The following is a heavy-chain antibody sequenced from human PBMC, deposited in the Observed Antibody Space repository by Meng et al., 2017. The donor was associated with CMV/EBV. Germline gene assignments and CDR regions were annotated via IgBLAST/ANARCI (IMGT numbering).Heavy chain of an antibody. D-gene: IGHD5-12*01. CDR2: IKQDGSEK. J-gene: IGHJ4*02. V-gene: IGHV3-7*02. CDR1: GFTFSSDW. CDR3: ASVSIVATNFDY. Sequence: AASGFTFSSDWMRWVRQDPGKGLEWVANIKQDGSEKYYVDSVKGRFTISRDNAKNSLYLQMNSLRAEDTAVYYCASVSIVATNFDYWGQGTLVTVSS.